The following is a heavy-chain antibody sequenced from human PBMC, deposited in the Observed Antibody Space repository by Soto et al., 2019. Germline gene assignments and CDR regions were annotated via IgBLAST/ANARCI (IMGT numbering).Heavy chain of an antibody. CDR3: ARILSYSAGLAARPRGAAACPRVY. Sequence: QVQLVESGGGVVQPGRSLRLSCAASGFTFSSYGMHWVRQAPGKGLEWVAVIWYDGSNKYYADSVKGRFTISRDNSKNPRYLHMTGRRAEHTVAYYCARILSYSAGLAARPRGAAACPRVYWGQGTLVTVSS. CDR2: IWYDGSNK. D-gene: IGHD6-6*01. CDR1: GFTFSSYG. J-gene: IGHJ4*02. V-gene: IGHV3-33*01.